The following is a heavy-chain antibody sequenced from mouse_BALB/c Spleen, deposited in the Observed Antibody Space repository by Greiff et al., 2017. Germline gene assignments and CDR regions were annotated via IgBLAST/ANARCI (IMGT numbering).Heavy chain of an antibody. D-gene: IGHD2-4*01. CDR2: ISYDGSN. CDR1: GYSITSGYY. CDR3: QREGLRKARDY. Sequence: DVKLQESGPGLVKPSQSLSLTCSVTGYSITSGYYWNWIRQFPGNKLEWMGYISYDGSNNYNPSLKNRISITRDTSKNQFFLKLNSVTTEDTATYNWQREGLRKARDYGGKGPPVAVSS. V-gene: IGHV3-6*02. J-gene: IGHJ4*01.